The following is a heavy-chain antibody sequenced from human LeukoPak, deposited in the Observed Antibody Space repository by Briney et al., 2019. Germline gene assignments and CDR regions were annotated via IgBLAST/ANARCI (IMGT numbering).Heavy chain of an antibody. Sequence: GGSLRLSCAASGFTFSSYGMHWVRQAPGKGLEWVAFIRYDGSKKYYVDSVKGRFTISRDNSKNTLYLQMNSLRAEDTAVYYCAKDGVTMVRGVSKDYYYYMDVWGKGTTVTATS. CDR3: AKDGVTMVRGVSKDYYYYMDV. D-gene: IGHD3-10*01. V-gene: IGHV3-30*02. J-gene: IGHJ6*03. CDR2: IRYDGSKK. CDR1: GFTFSSYG.